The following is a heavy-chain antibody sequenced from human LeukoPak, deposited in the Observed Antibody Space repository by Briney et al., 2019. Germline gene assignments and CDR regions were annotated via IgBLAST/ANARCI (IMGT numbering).Heavy chain of an antibody. Sequence: ASVKVSCKASGGTFNSYDIRWVRQAPGQGLEWIGGIIPILGTPKYAQKFQGRVTITKDESSNTAYMELSNLRSEDTAVYYCASGARGQLLFRAFDIWGLGTMVTVSS. J-gene: IGHJ3*02. CDR3: ASGARGQLLFRAFDI. CDR1: GGTFNSYD. D-gene: IGHD2-2*01. V-gene: IGHV1-69*05. CDR2: IIPILGTP.